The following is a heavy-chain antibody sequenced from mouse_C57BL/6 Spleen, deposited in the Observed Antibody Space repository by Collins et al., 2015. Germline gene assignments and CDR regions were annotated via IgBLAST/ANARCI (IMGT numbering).Heavy chain of an antibody. CDR1: GYTFTDYY. CDR3: ASYDYGGFAY. V-gene: IGHV1-76*01. Sequence: QVQLKQSGAELVRPGASVKLSCKASGYTFTDYYINWVKQRPGQGLEWIARIYPGSGNTYYNEKFKGKATLTAEKSSSTAYMQLSSLTSEDSAVYFCASYDYGGFAYWGQGTLVTVSA. J-gene: IGHJ3*01. CDR2: IYPGSGNT. D-gene: IGHD2-4*01.